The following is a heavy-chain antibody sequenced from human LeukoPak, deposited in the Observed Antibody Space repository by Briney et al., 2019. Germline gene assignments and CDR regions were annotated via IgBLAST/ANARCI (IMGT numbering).Heavy chain of an antibody. CDR2: INPKSGDT. CDR3: ARAVYSHGYCDRTTCPNWFDP. D-gene: IGHD2-2*03. Sequence: GASVKVSCKASGYTFTGYYIHWVRQAPGQGLEWMGWINPKSGDTNSAQKFQRWVTMTRDTAINTAYMELDRLTLDDTAVYYCARAVYSHGYCDRTTCPNWFDPWGQGTLVTVSS. V-gene: IGHV1-2*04. CDR1: GYTFTGYY. J-gene: IGHJ5*02.